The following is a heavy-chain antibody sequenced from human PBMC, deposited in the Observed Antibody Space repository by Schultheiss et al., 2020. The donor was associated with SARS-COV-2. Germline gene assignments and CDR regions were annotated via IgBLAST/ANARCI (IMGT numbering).Heavy chain of an antibody. CDR3: AREGIVGATGTYDV. Sequence: GESLKISCKGSGYNFNTYWIAWVRQMPGKGLEWMGIIYPDDSNTRNSPSFQGQVTISADKSISTAYLQWSSLKASDTAMYYCAREGIVGATGTYDVWGQGTMVTVSS. D-gene: IGHD1-26*01. CDR1: GYNFNTYW. J-gene: IGHJ3*01. V-gene: IGHV5-51*01. CDR2: IYPDDSNT.